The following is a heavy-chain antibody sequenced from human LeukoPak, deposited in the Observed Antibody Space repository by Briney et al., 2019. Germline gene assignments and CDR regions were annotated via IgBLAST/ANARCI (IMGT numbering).Heavy chain of an antibody. CDR1: GYTFTGYH. CDR3: ARDRVGSGWPRPWYFEF. D-gene: IGHD6-19*01. J-gene: IGHJ4*02. V-gene: IGHV1-2*02. CDR2: INPNTGAT. Sequence: ASVKVSCKPSGYTFTGYHLHWVRQAPGQGLEWMGWINPNTGATIYAEKFRGRVTMTRDTSIDTAYMEMRSLRSDDTAVYYCARDRVGSGWPRPWYFEFWGQGTLITVSS.